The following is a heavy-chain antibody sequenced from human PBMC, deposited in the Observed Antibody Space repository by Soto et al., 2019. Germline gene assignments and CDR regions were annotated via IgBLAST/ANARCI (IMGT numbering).Heavy chain of an antibody. CDR3: ARASSSWFNDAFDI. J-gene: IGHJ3*02. Sequence: SVKVSCKASGGTFSSYAISWVRQAPGQGLEWMGGIIPIFGTANYAQKFQGRVTMTRNTSISTAYMELSSLRSEDTAVYYCARASSSWFNDAFDIWGQGTMVTVSS. CDR1: GGTFSSYA. V-gene: IGHV1-69*05. CDR2: IIPIFGTA. D-gene: IGHD6-13*01.